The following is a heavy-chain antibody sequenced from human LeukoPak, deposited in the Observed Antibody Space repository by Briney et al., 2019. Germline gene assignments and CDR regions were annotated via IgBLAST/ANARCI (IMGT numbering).Heavy chain of an antibody. Sequence: PSETLSLTCTVTGSYISSSGYYWGWIRQPPGNGLEWIGSIYYTGSSYKNPSLNSRVTISVDTSRNQFSLKLSSVTAADTAMYYCARPLEQFVLHAFDIWGQGTMVTVSS. CDR2: IYYTGSS. CDR1: GSYISSSGYY. V-gene: IGHV4-39*01. CDR3: ARPLEQFVLHAFDI. D-gene: IGHD6-6*01. J-gene: IGHJ3*02.